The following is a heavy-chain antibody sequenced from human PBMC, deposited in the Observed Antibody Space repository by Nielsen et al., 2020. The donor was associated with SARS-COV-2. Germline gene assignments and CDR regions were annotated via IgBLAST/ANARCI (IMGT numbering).Heavy chain of an antibody. V-gene: IGHV1-3*01. J-gene: IGHJ6*02. Sequence: ASVKVSCKASGYTFTSYAMHWVRQAPGQRLEGMGWINAGNGNTKYSQKFQGRVTITADKSTSTAYMELSSLRSEDTAVYYCARDPTIFGVVISYYYYGMDVWGQGTTVTVSS. D-gene: IGHD3-3*01. CDR3: ARDPTIFGVVISYYYYGMDV. CDR2: INAGNGNT. CDR1: GYTFTSYA.